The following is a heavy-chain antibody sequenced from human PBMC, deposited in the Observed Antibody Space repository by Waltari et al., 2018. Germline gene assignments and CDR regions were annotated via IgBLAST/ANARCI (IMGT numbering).Heavy chain of an antibody. CDR2: VFDSGST. J-gene: IGHJ4*02. V-gene: IGHV4-4*02. CDR3: GRSYVWGKYRRFDY. Sequence: QVQLQESGPGLVKPSETLSLSCAVSGGSLQTSNSWNWVRQAPGKGLEWLGEVFDSGSTNYHVSLKSRLTISIDMSKNQFSLELTSVSASDTAIYYCGRSYVWGKYRRFDYWGQGIRVIVSS. D-gene: IGHD3-16*02. CDR1: GGSLQTSNS.